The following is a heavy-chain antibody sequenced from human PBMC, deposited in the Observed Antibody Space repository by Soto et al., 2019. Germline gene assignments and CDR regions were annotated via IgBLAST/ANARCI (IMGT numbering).Heavy chain of an antibody. D-gene: IGHD4-17*01. Sequence: EVQLLESGGGLVQPGGSLRLSCATFGFAFSTYAVSWVRQAPGKGLEWVSVIGGSGGDTHYADSVKGRFTISRDDSKNTLSLQMNGLRAEDTAVYYCAARISYYGFEYWGQGTLVTVAS. CDR1: GFAFSTYA. CDR3: AARISYYGFEY. J-gene: IGHJ4*02. V-gene: IGHV3-23*01. CDR2: IGGSGGDT.